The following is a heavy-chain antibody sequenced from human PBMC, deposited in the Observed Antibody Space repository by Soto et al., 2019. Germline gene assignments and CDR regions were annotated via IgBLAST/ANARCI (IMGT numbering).Heavy chain of an antibody. CDR2: ISSSSSYI. V-gene: IGHV3-21*01. J-gene: IGHJ6*02. CDR3: ARDSLYGDYGPGGYYGMDV. D-gene: IGHD4-17*01. CDR1: GFTFSSYS. Sequence: EVQLVESGGGLVKPGGSLRLSCAASGFTFSSYSMNWVRQAPGKGLEWVSSISSSSSYIYYADSVKGRFTISRDNANNSQYLQMNSLRAEDTAVYNCARDSLYGDYGPGGYYGMDVWGQGTTVTVSS.